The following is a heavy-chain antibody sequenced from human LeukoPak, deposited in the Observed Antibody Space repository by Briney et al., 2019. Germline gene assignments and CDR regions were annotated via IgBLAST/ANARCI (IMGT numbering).Heavy chain of an antibody. CDR1: GYTFTGYY. Sequence: ASVKVSCKVSGYTFTGYYMHWVRQAPGQGLEWMGRINPNSGDTNYAQKFQGRVTMTRDTSIGTAYMELSRLRSDDTAVYYCARAPRGFYYYDSSGYYTDFDYWGQGTLVTVSS. CDR3: ARAPRGFYYYDSSGYYTDFDY. J-gene: IGHJ4*02. CDR2: INPNSGDT. V-gene: IGHV1-2*06. D-gene: IGHD3-22*01.